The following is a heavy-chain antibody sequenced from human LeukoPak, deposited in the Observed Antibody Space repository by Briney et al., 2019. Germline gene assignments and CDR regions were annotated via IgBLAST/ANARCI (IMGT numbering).Heavy chain of an antibody. D-gene: IGHD3-22*01. CDR1: GDSISSSDW. V-gene: IGHV4-4*02. Sequence: PSETLSLTCAVSGDSISSSDWWSWVRRPPGKGLEWIGEIYHSGSTNYNPSLKSRVTISVDKSKNQFSLKLTSVTAADTAVYYCARDYHDSSLDYWGQGTLVTVSS. CDR2: IYHSGST. CDR3: ARDYHDSSLDY. J-gene: IGHJ4*02.